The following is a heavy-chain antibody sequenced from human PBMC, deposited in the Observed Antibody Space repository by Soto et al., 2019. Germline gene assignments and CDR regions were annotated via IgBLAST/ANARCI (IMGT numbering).Heavy chain of an antibody. CDR3: ARVAAAGIFLDYYFDY. CDR2: IGTAGDT. Sequence: TGGSLRLSCAASGFTFSSYDMHWVRQATGKGLEWVSAIGTAGDTYYPGSVKGRFTISRENAKNSLYLQMNSLRAEDTAVYYCARVAAAGIFLDYYFDYWGQGTLVTVSS. D-gene: IGHD6-13*01. CDR1: GFTFSSYD. V-gene: IGHV3-13*01. J-gene: IGHJ4*02.